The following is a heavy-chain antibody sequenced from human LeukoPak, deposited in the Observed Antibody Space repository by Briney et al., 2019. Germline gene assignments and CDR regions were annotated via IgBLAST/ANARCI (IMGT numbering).Heavy chain of an antibody. J-gene: IGHJ2*01. CDR3: ARGQRYCNSGSCNLWYFDL. D-gene: IGHD2-15*01. V-gene: IGHV3-23*01. Sequence: GGSLRLSCAASGFSFSSYAFSWVRHAPGKGPEWVSEISSSSNYVKGRFTISRDNSKNMFFLQMNSLRAEDTAVYYCARGQRYCNSGSCNLWYFDLWGRGTLVSVSS. CDR2: ISSS. CDR1: GFSFSSYA.